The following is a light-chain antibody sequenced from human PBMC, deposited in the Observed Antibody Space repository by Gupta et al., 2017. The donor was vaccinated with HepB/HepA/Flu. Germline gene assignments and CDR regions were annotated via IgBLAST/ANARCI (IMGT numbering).Light chain of an antibody. CDR1: NSDVGGYKY. CDR3: TSYTSSITYV. Sequence: QSALTQPASVSGSPGQSLTISCTGTNSDVGGYKYVSWYQQHPGKAPELMIYNVSDRPSGVSNRFSGSKSGNTASLTISGLQAEDEADYYCTSYTSSITYVFGTGTRVTVL. V-gene: IGLV2-14*03. CDR2: NVS. J-gene: IGLJ1*01.